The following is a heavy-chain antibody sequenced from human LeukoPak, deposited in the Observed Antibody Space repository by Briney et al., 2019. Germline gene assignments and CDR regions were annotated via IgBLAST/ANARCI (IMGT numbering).Heavy chain of an antibody. CDR2: IKQDGSEK. Sequence: GGSLRLSCAASGFTFSSYWMSWVRQAPGKGLEWVANIKQDGSEKYYVDSVRGRFTISRDNAKNSLSLQMSSLRAEDTAVYYCARVRGSFSMDVWGKGTTVTVSS. CDR3: ARVRGSFSMDV. D-gene: IGHD1-26*01. J-gene: IGHJ6*04. CDR1: GFTFSSYW. V-gene: IGHV3-7*01.